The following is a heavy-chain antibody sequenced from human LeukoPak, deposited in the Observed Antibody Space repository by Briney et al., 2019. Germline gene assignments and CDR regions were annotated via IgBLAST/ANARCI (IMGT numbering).Heavy chain of an antibody. V-gene: IGHV4-4*02. CDR1: GGSISSSNW. CDR3: ARRSARYSSSSHVY. D-gene: IGHD6-13*01. J-gene: IGHJ4*02. Sequence: SETLSLTCAVSGGSISSSNWWSWVRQPPGKGLEWIGEIYHSGSTNYNPSLKSRVTISVDKSKNQFSLKLSSVTAADTAVYYCARRSARYSSSSHVYWGQGTLVTVSS. CDR2: IYHSGST.